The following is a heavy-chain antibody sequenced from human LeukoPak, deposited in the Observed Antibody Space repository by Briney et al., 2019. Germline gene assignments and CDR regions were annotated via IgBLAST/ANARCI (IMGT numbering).Heavy chain of an antibody. CDR3: ARGKTPYYYDSSGYCYFDY. V-gene: IGHV4-31*03. Sequence: SETLSLTCTVSGGSISSGGYYWSWIRQHPGKGLEWIGYIYYSGSTYYNPSLKSRVTISVDTSKNQFSLKLSSVTAADTAVYYCARGKTPYYYDSSGYCYFDYWGQGTLVTVS. D-gene: IGHD3-22*01. J-gene: IGHJ4*02. CDR1: GGSISSGGYY. CDR2: IYYSGST.